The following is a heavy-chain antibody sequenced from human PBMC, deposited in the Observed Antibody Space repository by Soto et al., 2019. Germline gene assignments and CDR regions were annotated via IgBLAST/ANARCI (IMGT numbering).Heavy chain of an antibody. CDR2: IYYSGST. V-gene: IGHV4-39*01. CDR1: GGSISSSSYY. J-gene: IGHJ6*03. D-gene: IGHD4-4*01. Sequence: PSETLSLTCTVSGGSISSSSYYWGWIRQPPGKGLEWIGSIYYSGSTYYNPSLKGRVTISVDTSKNQFSLKLSSVTAADTAVYYCARQRGTVTTVAYHHYYYMDVRGKGTTGTLAS. CDR3: ARQRGTVTTVAYHHYYYMDV.